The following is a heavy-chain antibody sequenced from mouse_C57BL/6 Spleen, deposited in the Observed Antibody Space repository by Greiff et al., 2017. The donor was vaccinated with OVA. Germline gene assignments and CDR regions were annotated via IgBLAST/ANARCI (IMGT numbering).Heavy chain of an antibody. CDR2: IRSKSNNYAT. J-gene: IGHJ2*01. Sequence: EVHLVESGGGLVQPKGSLKLSCAASGFSFNTYAMNWVRQAPGKGLEWVARIRSKSNNYATYYADSVKDRFTISRDDSESMLYLQMNNLKTEDTAMYYCVRGGGSSPFDYWGQGTTLTVSS. CDR3: VRGGGSSPFDY. D-gene: IGHD1-1*01. CDR1: GFSFNTYA. V-gene: IGHV10-1*01.